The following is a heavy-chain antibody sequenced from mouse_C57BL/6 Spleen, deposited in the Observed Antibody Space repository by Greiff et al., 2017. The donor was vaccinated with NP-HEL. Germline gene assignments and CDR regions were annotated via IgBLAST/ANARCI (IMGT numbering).Heavy chain of an antibody. CDR2: IYPGDGDT. V-gene: IGHV1-82*01. D-gene: IGHD2-1*01. CDR1: GYAFSSSW. Sequence: QVQLQQSGPELVKPGASVKISCKASGYAFSSSWMNWVKQRPGKGLEWIGRIYPGDGDTNYNGKFKGKATLTADKSSSTAYMQLSSLTSEDSAVYFCAKDGNYVYFDYWGQGTTLTVSS. J-gene: IGHJ2*01. CDR3: AKDGNYVYFDY.